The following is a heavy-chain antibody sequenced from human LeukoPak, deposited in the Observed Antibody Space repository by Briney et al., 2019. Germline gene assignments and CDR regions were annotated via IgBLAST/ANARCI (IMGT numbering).Heavy chain of an antibody. CDR2: IYPGDSDT. CDR3: ARPDSSWYINGAFDI. D-gene: IGHD6-13*01. CDR1: GYSFTSYW. V-gene: IGHV5-51*01. Sequence: GESLKISCKGSGYSFTSYWIGWVRQMPGKGLEWMGIIYPGDSDTRYSPSFQGQVTISADKSISTAYLQWSSLKASDTAMYYCARPDSSWYINGAFDIWGQGTMVTVSS. J-gene: IGHJ3*02.